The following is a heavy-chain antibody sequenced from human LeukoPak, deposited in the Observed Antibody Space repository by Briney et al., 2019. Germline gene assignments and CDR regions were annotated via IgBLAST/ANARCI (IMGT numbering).Heavy chain of an antibody. V-gene: IGHV3-33*06. CDR2: IWYDGSNK. D-gene: IGHD3-22*01. CDR3: AKSTYYYDSSGLGDY. CDR1: GFTFSSYG. J-gene: IGHJ4*02. Sequence: PGGSLRLSCAASGFTFSSYGMHWVRQAPGKGLEWVAVIWYDGSNKYYADSVKGRFTISRDNSKNTLYLQMSSLRAEDTAVYYCAKSTYYYDSSGLGDYWGQGTLVTVSS.